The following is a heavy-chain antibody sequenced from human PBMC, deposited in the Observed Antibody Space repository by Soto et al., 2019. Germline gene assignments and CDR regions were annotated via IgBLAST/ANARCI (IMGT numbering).Heavy chain of an antibody. V-gene: IGHV5-51*01. Sequence: GESLKISCKGSGYSFTTYWIGWVRQMPGKGLEWMGSIYPGDSDTRYSPSFQGQVTISADKPISTAYLQWNSLKASDTAMYYCASHSSSSLDLGYGMDVWGQGTTVTVSS. CDR3: ASHSSSSLDLGYGMDV. J-gene: IGHJ6*02. D-gene: IGHD6-6*01. CDR2: IYPGDSDT. CDR1: GYSFTTYW.